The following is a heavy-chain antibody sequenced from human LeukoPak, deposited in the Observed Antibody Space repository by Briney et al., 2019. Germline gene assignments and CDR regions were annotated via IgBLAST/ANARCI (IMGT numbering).Heavy chain of an antibody. Sequence: GGCLRLSCAASGFTFSSYSMNWVRQAPGKGLEWVSSISSSSSYIYYADSVKGRFTISRDNAKNSLYLQMNSLRAEDTAVYYCAREKYCGGDCQDLHFDYWGQGTLVTVSS. CDR1: GFTFSSYS. D-gene: IGHD2-21*02. J-gene: IGHJ4*02. CDR3: AREKYCGGDCQDLHFDY. CDR2: ISSSSSYI. V-gene: IGHV3-21*01.